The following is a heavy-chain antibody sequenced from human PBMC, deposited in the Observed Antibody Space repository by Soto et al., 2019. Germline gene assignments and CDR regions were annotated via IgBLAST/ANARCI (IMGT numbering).Heavy chain of an antibody. D-gene: IGHD2-15*01. J-gene: IGHJ5*02. CDR3: ARYCSGGSCYDWFDP. V-gene: IGHV4-31*03. CDR2: IYYSGRT. CDR1: GGSITSGNYY. Sequence: NPSETLSLTCTVSGGSITSGNYYWSWIRQHPGKGLEWIGYIYYSGRTYYNPSLKSRVTISLDMSKNQFSLKLSSVTAADTALYYCARYCSGGSCYDWFDPWGQGTLVTVSS.